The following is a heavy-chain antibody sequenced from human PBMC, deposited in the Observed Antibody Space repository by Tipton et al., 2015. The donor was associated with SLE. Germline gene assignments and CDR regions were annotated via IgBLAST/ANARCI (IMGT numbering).Heavy chain of an antibody. Sequence: GSLRLSCAASGFTFSSYEMNWVRQAPGKGLEWVSYISSSGSSIYYADSVKGRFTISRDNAKNSLYLQMNSLRAEDTAVYYCARSYMVRGVNDAFDIWGQGTMVTVSS. CDR3: ARSYMVRGVNDAFDI. CDR1: GFTFSSYE. CDR2: ISSSGSSI. J-gene: IGHJ3*02. D-gene: IGHD3-10*01. V-gene: IGHV3-48*03.